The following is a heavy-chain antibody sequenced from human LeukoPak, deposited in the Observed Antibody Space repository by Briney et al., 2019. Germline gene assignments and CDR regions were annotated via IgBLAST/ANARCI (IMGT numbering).Heavy chain of an antibody. D-gene: IGHD1-14*01. V-gene: IGHV3-30*18. CDR3: AKDRNSFYFDY. Sequence: GRSLRLSCAASGFTFSGYGMHWVRQAPGKGLEWVTGIAYDGSNKYYADSVKGRFTISRDNSKNTLYLQMNSLRAEDTAVYYCAKDRNSFYFDYWGQGTLVTVSS. J-gene: IGHJ4*02. CDR1: GFTFSGYG. CDR2: IAYDGSNK.